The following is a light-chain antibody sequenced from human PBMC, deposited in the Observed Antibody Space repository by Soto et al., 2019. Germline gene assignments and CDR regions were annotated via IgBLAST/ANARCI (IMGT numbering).Light chain of an antibody. J-gene: IGKJ1*01. Sequence: EIVLTQSPATLSSFPGDRVTLSCRASQSVSSNLAWYQQKPGQAPRLLIYGASTRATGIPARFSGSGSGTEFTLTISSLQSEDFAVYYCQQYNNWPLWTFGQGTKVDIK. CDR1: QSVSSN. CDR2: GAS. V-gene: IGKV3-15*01. CDR3: QQYNNWPLWT.